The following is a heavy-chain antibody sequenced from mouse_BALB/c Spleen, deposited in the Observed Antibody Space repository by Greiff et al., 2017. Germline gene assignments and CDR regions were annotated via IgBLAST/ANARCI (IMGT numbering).Heavy chain of an antibody. Sequence: DVMLVESGGGLVQPGGSRKLSCAASGFTFSSFGMHWVRQAPEKGLEWVAYISSGSSTIYYADTVKGRFTISRDNPKNTLFLQMTSLRSEDTAMYYCATYPLAYWGQGTLGTVSA. CDR2: ISSGSSTI. J-gene: IGHJ3*01. V-gene: IGHV5-17*02. CDR3: ATYPLAY. D-gene: IGHD2-10*01. CDR1: GFTFSSFG.